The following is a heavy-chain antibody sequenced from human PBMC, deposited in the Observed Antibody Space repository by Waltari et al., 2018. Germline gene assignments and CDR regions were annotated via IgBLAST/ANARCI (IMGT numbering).Heavy chain of an antibody. CDR2: INPNSGGT. CDR1: GYSFTGYQ. CDR3: ARDLVVGSGDY. V-gene: IGHV1-2*02. D-gene: IGHD1-26*01. J-gene: IGHJ4*02. Sequence: QVHLVQSGAEVTKPGASVQVSCKASGYSFTGYQIHWVRQAPGQVLEWMGWINPNSGGTNDAQNFQGRVTITRDTSIRTAYMELSRLRSDDTAMYYCARDLVVGSGDYWGQGTLVTVSS.